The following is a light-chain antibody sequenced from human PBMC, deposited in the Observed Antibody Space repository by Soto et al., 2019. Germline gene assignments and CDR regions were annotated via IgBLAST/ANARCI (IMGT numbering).Light chain of an antibody. CDR3: QQYGSSPT. V-gene: IGKV3D-20*01. J-gene: IGKJ5*01. Sequence: ESVLTQSPATLSLSPGERATLSCGASQSINSNYLAWYQQKPGLAPRLVIYDTSRRAPGIPDRLTGSGSGTDFTLTISRLEPEDSAIYYCQQYGSSPTSGQGTRPEIK. CDR2: DTS. CDR1: QSINSNY.